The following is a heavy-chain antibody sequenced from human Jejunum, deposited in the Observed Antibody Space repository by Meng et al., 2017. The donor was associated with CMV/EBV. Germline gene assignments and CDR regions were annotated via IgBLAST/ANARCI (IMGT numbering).Heavy chain of an antibody. CDR3: ARDWGDVRGGFDF. D-gene: IGHD3-10*02. V-gene: IGHV6-1*01. CDR2: TYYRSKYYN. CDR1: GDSVSSNSAA. Sequence: VPLQQSGPGLVKPSKPLSLPCAISGDSVSSNSAAWNWSRQSPSRGLEWLGRTYYRSKYYNDYALSVKSRITINPDTSKNQFSLQLNSVTPEDTAIYYCARDWGDVRGGFDFWGQGTLVTVSS. J-gene: IGHJ4*02.